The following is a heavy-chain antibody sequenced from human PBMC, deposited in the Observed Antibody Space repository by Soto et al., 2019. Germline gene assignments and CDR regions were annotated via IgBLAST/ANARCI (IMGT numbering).Heavy chain of an antibody. CDR2: INHSGST. J-gene: IGHJ6*02. CDR3: ARVRKYYYDSSGYYSRLPTYGMDV. V-gene: IGHV4-34*01. CDR1: GGSFSGYY. D-gene: IGHD3-22*01. Sequence: PSETLSLTCAVYGGSFSGYYWSWLRQPPGKGLEWIGEINHSGSTNYNPSLKSRVTISVDTSKNQFSLKLSSVTAADTAVYYCARVRKYYYDSSGYYSRLPTYGMDVWGQGTTVTVSS.